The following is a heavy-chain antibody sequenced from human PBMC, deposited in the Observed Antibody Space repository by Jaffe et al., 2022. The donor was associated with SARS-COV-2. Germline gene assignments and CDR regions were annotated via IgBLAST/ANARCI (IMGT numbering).Heavy chain of an antibody. CDR2: INHSGST. CDR3: ARSLRSSGWYSY. D-gene: IGHD6-19*01. V-gene: IGHV4-34*01. Sequence: QVQLQQWGAGLLKPSETLSLTCAVYGGSFSGYYWSWIRQPPGKGLEWIGEINHSGSTNYNPSLKSRVTISVDTSKNQFSLKLSSVTAADTAVYYCARSLRSSGWYSYWGQGTLVTVSS. J-gene: IGHJ4*02. CDR1: GGSFSGYY.